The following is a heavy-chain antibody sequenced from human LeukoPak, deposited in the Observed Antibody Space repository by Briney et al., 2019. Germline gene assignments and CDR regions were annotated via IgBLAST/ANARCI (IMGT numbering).Heavy chain of an antibody. J-gene: IGHJ4*02. V-gene: IGHV3-74*01. CDR1: GFTFSSYW. CDR2: INGDGGST. Sequence: PGGSLRLSCAASGFTFSSYWMHWVRQAPGKGLVWVSRINGDGGSTTYADSVKGRFTISRDNAKNTLYLQMNSLRAEDTAVYYCARDRATAMFDYWAQETLVTVSS. D-gene: IGHD5-18*01. CDR3: ARDRATAMFDY.